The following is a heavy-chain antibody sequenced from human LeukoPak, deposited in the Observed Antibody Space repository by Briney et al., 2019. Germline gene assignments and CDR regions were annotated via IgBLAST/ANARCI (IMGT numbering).Heavy chain of an antibody. V-gene: IGHV1-2*02. CDR2: INPNSGAT. Sequence: ASVKVSCKTSGYTFTGYYLHWVRQAPGQGLEWMGWINPNSGATNYAQKSQGRVTMTRDTSITTAYMELSRLRSDDTAVYYCARAHMTTVTLGDYWGQGTLVTVSS. D-gene: IGHD4-11*01. CDR3: ARAHMTTVTLGDY. J-gene: IGHJ4*02. CDR1: GYTFTGYY.